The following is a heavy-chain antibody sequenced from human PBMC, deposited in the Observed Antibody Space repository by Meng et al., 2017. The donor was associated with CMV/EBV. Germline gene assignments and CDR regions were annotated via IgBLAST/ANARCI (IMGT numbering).Heavy chain of an antibody. Sequence: QEHPQERGPGLVKPSETLSLTCTVSGGSISSYYWSWIRQPAGKGLEWIGRIYTSGSTNHNPSLKSRVTMSVDTSKNQFSLKLSSVTAADTAVYYCARAAVDLSKDYFNYWGQGTLVTVSS. D-gene: IGHD2-15*01. CDR1: GGSISSYY. J-gene: IGHJ4*02. CDR3: ARAAVDLSKDYFNY. V-gene: IGHV4-4*07. CDR2: IYTSGST.